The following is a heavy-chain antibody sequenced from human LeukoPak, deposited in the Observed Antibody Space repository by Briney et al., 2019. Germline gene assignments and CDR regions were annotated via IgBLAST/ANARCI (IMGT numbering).Heavy chain of an antibody. J-gene: IGHJ4*02. CDR3: ARGVTMIVVVFFDY. D-gene: IGHD3-22*01. CDR1: GGSISSSSYY. Sequence: SETLSLTCTVSGGSISSSSYYWGWIRQPPGKGLEWIGSIYYSGSTYYNPSLKSRVTISVDTSKNQFSLKLSSVTAADTAVYYCARGVTMIVVVFFDYWGQGTLVTVSS. CDR2: IYYSGST. V-gene: IGHV4-39*07.